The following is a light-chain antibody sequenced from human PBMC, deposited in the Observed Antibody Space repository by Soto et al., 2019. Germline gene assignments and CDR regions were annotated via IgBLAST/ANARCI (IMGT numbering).Light chain of an antibody. J-gene: IGKJ2*01. CDR2: DAS. CDR3: QQYKSDPYT. V-gene: IGKV1-5*01. Sequence: DIQMTQSPSTLSASVGDRVTITCRASQSVSSWLAWYQQKPGKAPKLVIYDASSSESGVPSRFSGSGSGTDVTLSICSLQPDDFATYYCQQYKSDPYTFGQGTKLEIK. CDR1: QSVSSW.